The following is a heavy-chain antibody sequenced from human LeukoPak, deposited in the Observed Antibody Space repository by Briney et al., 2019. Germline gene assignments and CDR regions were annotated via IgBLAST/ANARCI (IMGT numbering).Heavy chain of an antibody. J-gene: IGHJ4*02. D-gene: IGHD3-9*01. V-gene: IGHV3-30*18. CDR1: GFTFSSYG. CDR2: ISYDGSNK. CDR3: AKGPHEAYYDILTGYYTGIDY. Sequence: GGSLRPSCAASGFTFSSYGMHWVRRAPGKGLEWVAVISYDGSNKYYADSVKGRFTISRDNSKNTLYLQMNSLRAEDTAVYYCAKGPHEAYYDILTGYYTGIDYWGQGTLVTVSS.